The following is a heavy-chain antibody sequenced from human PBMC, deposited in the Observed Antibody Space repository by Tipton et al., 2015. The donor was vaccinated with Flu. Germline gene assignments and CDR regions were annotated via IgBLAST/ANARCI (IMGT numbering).Heavy chain of an antibody. Sequence: LRLSCTVSGGSIRSSSYYWGWIRQPPGKGPEWIGRVYTSGNTIYNPSLKSRVTMSLDASKNQFSLSLTSVTAADSAVYFCAKGRGAASSSGVFDSWGQGTLVTVSS. J-gene: IGHJ4*02. CDR2: VYTSGNT. D-gene: IGHD6-6*01. CDR1: GGSIRSSSYY. CDR3: AKGRGAASSSGVFDS. V-gene: IGHV4-39*07.